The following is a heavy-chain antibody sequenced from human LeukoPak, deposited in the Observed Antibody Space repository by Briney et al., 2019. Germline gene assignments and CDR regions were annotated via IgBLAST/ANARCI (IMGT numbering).Heavy chain of an antibody. Sequence: PGGSLRLSCAASGFTFSSYAMHWVRQAPGKGLEWVAVISYDGSNKYYADSVKGRFTISRDNSKNTLYLQMNSLRAEDTAVYYCAKDSIVVVPLGAFDIWGQGTMVTVSS. CDR1: GFTFSSYA. CDR3: AKDSIVVVPLGAFDI. D-gene: IGHD3-22*01. V-gene: IGHV3-30*04. J-gene: IGHJ3*02. CDR2: ISYDGSNK.